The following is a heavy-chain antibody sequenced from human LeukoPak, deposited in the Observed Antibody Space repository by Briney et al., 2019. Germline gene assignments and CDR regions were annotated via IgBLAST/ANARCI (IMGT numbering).Heavy chain of an antibody. V-gene: IGHV3-30*04. Sequence: GGSLRLFCAASGFPLCSYAMQWVRQAPGKGLEWVAVISYDGSNKYYADYVKSRFPNSRDNSKDTLYLQMNSRRAEDTAEYYCAAGTFPFYFDYWGQGTLVTVSS. CDR3: AAGTFPFYFDY. CDR1: GFPLCSYA. J-gene: IGHJ4*02. D-gene: IGHD6-13*01. CDR2: ISYDGSNK.